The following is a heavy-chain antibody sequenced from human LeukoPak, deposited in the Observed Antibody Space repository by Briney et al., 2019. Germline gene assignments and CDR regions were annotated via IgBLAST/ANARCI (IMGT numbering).Heavy chain of an antibody. V-gene: IGHV1-46*01. CDR1: GYTFTSYY. Sequence: ASVKVSCKASGYTFTSYYMHWVRQAPGQGLEWMGIINPSGGSTSYAQKFQGRVTMTRDMSTSTDYMELSSLRSEDTAVYYCAREFLDYDILTGYYTELYYYYYMDVWGKGTTVTVSS. D-gene: IGHD3-9*01. CDR2: INPSGGST. J-gene: IGHJ6*03. CDR3: AREFLDYDILTGYYTELYYYYYMDV.